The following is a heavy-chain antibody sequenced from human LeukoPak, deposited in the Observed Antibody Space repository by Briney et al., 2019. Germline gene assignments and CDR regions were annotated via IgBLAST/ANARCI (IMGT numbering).Heavy chain of an antibody. CDR3: AKDGTQSNYYCYFYGMDV. D-gene: IGHD5-24*01. V-gene: IGHV3-43*02. CDR2: ISGDGGST. J-gene: IGHJ6*02. CDR1: GFTFDDYA. Sequence: GGSLRLSCAASGFTFDDYAMHWVRQAPGKGLEWVSLISGDGGSTYYADSVKGRFTISRDNSKNSLYLQMNSLRTEDTALYYCAKDGTQSNYYCYFYGMDVWGQGTTVTVSS.